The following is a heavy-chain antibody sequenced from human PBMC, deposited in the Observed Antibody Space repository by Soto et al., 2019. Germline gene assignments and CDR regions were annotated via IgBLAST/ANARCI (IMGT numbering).Heavy chain of an antibody. J-gene: IGHJ4*02. V-gene: IGHV1-46*01. CDR1: GYTFTSYY. CDR3: ARIRGGDTAMVKYYFDY. Sequence: ASVKVSCKASGYTFTSYYMHWVRQAPGQGLEWMGIINPSGGSTSYAQKFQGRVTMTRDTSTSTVYMELSSLRSEDTAVYYCARIRGGDTAMVKYYFDYWGQGTLVTVSS. CDR2: INPSGGST. D-gene: IGHD5-18*01.